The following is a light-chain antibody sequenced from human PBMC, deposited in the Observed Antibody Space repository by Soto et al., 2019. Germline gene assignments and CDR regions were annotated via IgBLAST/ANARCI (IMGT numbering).Light chain of an antibody. J-gene: IGLJ1*01. V-gene: IGLV1-47*02. CDR2: NNN. Sequence: QSVVTQPPSASGTPGQRVTISCSGSSPNIGGNYVYWYQHLPGTAPRLLIYNNNQRPSGVPDRFSGSKSGPSASLAINGLRSEDEADYYCAAWDNSFSGSLVFGTGTKGPS. CDR3: AAWDNSFSGSLV. CDR1: SPNIGGNY.